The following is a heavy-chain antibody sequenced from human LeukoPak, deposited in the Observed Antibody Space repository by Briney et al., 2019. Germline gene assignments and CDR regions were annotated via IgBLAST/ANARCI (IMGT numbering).Heavy chain of an antibody. Sequence: SETLSLTCTVSGGSISSGSYYWSWIRQPAGKGLEWIGRIYTSGSTNYNPSLKSRVTISVDTSKNQFSLKLSSVTAADTAVYYCAGGSILTGYPVDYWGQGTLVTVSS. D-gene: IGHD3-9*01. V-gene: IGHV4-61*02. CDR1: GGSISSGSYY. CDR2: IYTSGST. CDR3: AGGSILTGYPVDY. J-gene: IGHJ4*02.